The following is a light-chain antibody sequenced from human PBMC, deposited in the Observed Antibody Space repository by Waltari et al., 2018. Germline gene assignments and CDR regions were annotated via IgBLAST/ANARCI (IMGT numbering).Light chain of an antibody. Sequence: QSVLTQPPSASGTPGQGVTIPCSGRASNIGNNVVNWYQQVPGKAPKLLIYRSDRRPAGVPDRFSGSKSGTSASLAISGLQSEDEADYYCAAWDDSLNGRWVFGGGTKVTVL. CDR1: ASNIGNNV. CDR2: RSD. V-gene: IGLV1-44*01. J-gene: IGLJ3*02. CDR3: AAWDDSLNGRWV.